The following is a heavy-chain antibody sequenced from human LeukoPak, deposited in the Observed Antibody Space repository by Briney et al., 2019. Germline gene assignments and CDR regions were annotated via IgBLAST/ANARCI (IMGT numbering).Heavy chain of an antibody. Sequence: GGSLRLSCAASGFTFSSYAMDWVRQAPGKGLEWVASINPDGNKKYSADSVKGRFTISRDNAENSLYLQMNSLRVEDTAFYYCARDLAYSRLDYWGQGMLVTVSS. CDR2: INPDGNKK. CDR1: GFTFSSYA. CDR3: ARDLAYSRLDY. D-gene: IGHD5-18*01. J-gene: IGHJ4*02. V-gene: IGHV3-7*01.